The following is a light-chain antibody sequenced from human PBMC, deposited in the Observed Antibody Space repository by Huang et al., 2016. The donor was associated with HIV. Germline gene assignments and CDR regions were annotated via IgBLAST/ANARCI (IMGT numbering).Light chain of an antibody. CDR2: AAS. J-gene: IGKJ2*01. Sequence: IQMTQSPFSLSASIGDRVTITCRASQPISNSLAWYQQKPGQAPKLLLYAASRLKSGVPSRFSGSGSGTTYTLTISSLRPEDFATYYCQQYFTTPPWTFGQGTKLEIK. CDR1: QPISNS. CDR3: QQYFTTPPWT. V-gene: IGKV1-NL1*01.